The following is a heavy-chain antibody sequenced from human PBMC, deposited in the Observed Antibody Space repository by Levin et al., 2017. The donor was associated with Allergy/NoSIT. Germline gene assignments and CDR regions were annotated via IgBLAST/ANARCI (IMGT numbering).Heavy chain of an antibody. V-gene: IGHV4-61*02. CDR3: ARDGYCNKASCVVPFYYYMDV. D-gene: IGHD2-2*01. CDR1: GGSVNRGYHF. J-gene: IGHJ6*03. CDR2: VFTSGST. Sequence: PSETLSLTCTVSGGSVNRGYHFWSWIRQPAGKGLEWIGRVFTSGSTNYNPSLKSRVLISLDTSKNQFSLNLSSVTAADTAVYYCARDGYCNKASCVVPFYYYMDVWGKGTTVTVSS.